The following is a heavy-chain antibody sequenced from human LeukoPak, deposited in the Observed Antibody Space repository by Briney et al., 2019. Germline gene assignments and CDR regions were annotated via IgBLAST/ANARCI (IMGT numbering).Heavy chain of an antibody. CDR3: ARASDILTGFDY. D-gene: IGHD3-9*01. CDR1: GFTFSSYD. Sequence: GGSLRLSCAASGFTFSSYDMHWVRQATGKGLEWVSAIGTAGDTYYPGSVKGRFTISRENAKNSLYLQMNGLRAGDTAVYYCARASDILTGFDYWGQGTLVTVSS. CDR2: IGTAGDT. V-gene: IGHV3-13*01. J-gene: IGHJ4*02.